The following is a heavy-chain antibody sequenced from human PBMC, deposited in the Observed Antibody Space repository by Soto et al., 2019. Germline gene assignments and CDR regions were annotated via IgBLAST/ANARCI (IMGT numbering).Heavy chain of an antibody. CDR3: ARIVAAAGREYFQH. Sequence: EVQLVESGGGLVQPGGSLKLSCAASGFTFSSYWMTWVRQAPGKGLEWVANIKQDGSEKYYVDSVKGRFTISRDNAENSLYLQMDSLVVEDTAVYYCARIVAAAGREYFQHWGHGTLVTVSS. CDR1: GFTFSSYW. CDR2: IKQDGSEK. V-gene: IGHV3-7*01. J-gene: IGHJ1*01. D-gene: IGHD6-13*01.